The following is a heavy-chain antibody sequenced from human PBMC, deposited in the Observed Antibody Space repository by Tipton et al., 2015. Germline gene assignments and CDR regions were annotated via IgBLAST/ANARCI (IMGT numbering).Heavy chain of an antibody. V-gene: IGHV4-61*01. J-gene: IGHJ6*02. CDR3: ARDLEHGMDV. CDR2: ISYTDGA. D-gene: IGHD5-24*01. Sequence: TLSLTCTVSGGSVTSGNYSWSWIRQPPGKGLEWIGYISYTDGAHYNPALKSRVTISVDTSKNQFSLTLNSVAAADTAVYYCARDLEHGMDVWGHGTTVTVSS. CDR1: GGSVTSGNYS.